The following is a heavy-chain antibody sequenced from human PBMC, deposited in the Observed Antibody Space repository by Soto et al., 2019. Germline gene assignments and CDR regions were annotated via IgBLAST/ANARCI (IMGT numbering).Heavy chain of an antibody. CDR3: ARANGGLPEY. CDR1: GYSFNIYG. CDR2: VSGDTGKT. Sequence: LLKVSCKSFGYSFNIYGLSWVRQAPGQGLEWMGWVSGDTGKTNYAQRLQGRVTMTTDTSTNTAYMELRSLRSDDTAVYYCARANGGLPEYWDHGILVTVSS. J-gene: IGHJ4*01. V-gene: IGHV1-18*01. D-gene: IGHD3-16*01.